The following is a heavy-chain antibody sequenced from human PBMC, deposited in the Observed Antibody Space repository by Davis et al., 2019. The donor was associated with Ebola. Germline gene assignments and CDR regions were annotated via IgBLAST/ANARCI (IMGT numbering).Heavy chain of an antibody. CDR3: ARGSRNMDV. CDR1: GFNFSSYA. CDR2: IKEDGSEK. Sequence: GESLKISCAASGFNFSSYAMSWVRQAPGKGLEWVAKIKEDGSEKLEVDSVKGRFTISRDNAKDSRYLQMNSLRAEDTAVYYCARGSRNMDVWGQGTTVTVSS. V-gene: IGHV3-7*03. J-gene: IGHJ6*02.